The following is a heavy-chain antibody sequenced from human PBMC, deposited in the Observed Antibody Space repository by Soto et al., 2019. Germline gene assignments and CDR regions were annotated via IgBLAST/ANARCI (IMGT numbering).Heavy chain of an antibody. J-gene: IGHJ4*02. CDR1: GGIFSSNT. CDR3: ASKAACGGDCYAFDS. V-gene: IGHV1-69*06. D-gene: IGHD2-21*02. Sequence: QVYLVQSGAEVKKPGSSVKISCKASGGIFSSNTINWVRQAAGQGLEWMGGIIPLVGTANYAEKFQGRVTITADKSTKTEYMELTSLRSEDTAVYYCASKAACGGDCYAFDSWGQGTVVTVSS. CDR2: IIPLVGTA.